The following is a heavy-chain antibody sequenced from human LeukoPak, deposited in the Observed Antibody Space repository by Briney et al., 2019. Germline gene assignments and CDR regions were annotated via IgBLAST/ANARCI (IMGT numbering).Heavy chain of an antibody. V-gene: IGHV1-18*01. CDR1: GYTFTSYG. D-gene: IGHD2-2*01. J-gene: IGHJ5*02. CDR3: ARDRSVVVPENWFDP. Sequence: ASAKVSCKASGYTFTSYGISWVRQAPGQGLEWMGWISAYNGNTNYAQKLQGRVTMTTDTSTSTAYMELRSLRSDDTAVYYCARDRSVVVPENWFDPWGQGTLVTVSS. CDR2: ISAYNGNT.